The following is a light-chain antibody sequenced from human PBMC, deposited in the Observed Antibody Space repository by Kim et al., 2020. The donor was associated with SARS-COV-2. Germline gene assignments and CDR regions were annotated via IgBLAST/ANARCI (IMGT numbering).Light chain of an antibody. Sequence: ASLGDRVTITCRASQGIRSDLGWYQQKPGKAPTRLIYGASTLQSAVPSRFSGSGSGTEFTLTISSLQPEDLATYFCLQHHAYPRTFGQGTKVDIK. CDR3: LQHHAYPRT. V-gene: IGKV1-17*01. J-gene: IGKJ1*01. CDR2: GAS. CDR1: QGIRSD.